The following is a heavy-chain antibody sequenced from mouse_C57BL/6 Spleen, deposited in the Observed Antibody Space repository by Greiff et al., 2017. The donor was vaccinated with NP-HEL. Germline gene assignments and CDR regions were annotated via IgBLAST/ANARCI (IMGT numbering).Heavy chain of an antibody. Sequence: VQLQQSGAELVKPGASVKMSCKASGYTFTSYWITWVKQRPGQGLEWIGDIYPGSGSTNYNEKFKSKATLTVDTSSSTAYMQLSSLTSEDSAVYYCARESRNYLYYYAMDDWGQGTSVTVSS. CDR2: IYPGSGST. V-gene: IGHV1-55*01. J-gene: IGHJ4*01. D-gene: IGHD2-1*01. CDR3: ARESRNYLYYYAMDD. CDR1: GYTFTSYW.